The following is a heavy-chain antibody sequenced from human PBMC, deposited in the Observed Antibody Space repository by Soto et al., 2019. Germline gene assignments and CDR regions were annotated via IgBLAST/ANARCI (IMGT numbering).Heavy chain of an antibody. V-gene: IGHV4-38-2*02. CDR2: IYHSGST. CDR1: GYSISSGYY. J-gene: IGHJ6*02. D-gene: IGHD3-3*01. Sequence: SETLSLTCAVSGYSISSGYYWGWIRQPPGKGLEWIGSIYHSGSTYYNPSLKSRVTISVDTSKNQFSLKLSSVTAADTAVYYCARELGTLGYDFWSGYYTFPYYSYYGMDVWGHGTTVTVSS. CDR3: ARELGTLGYDFWSGYYTFPYYSYYGMDV.